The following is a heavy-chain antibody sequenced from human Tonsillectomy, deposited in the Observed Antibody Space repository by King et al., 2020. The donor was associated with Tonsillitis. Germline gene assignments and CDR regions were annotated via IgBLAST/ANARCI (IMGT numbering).Heavy chain of an antibody. CDR3: TTDCSRTSWVGWAWFDT. CDR1: GFTFSYAW. D-gene: IGHD2-2*01. CDR2: IKSKIDGETT. J-gene: IGHJ5*01. Sequence: VQLVESGGGLVKPGGSLRLSCAASGFTFSYAWMSWVRQAPGKGLEWVGRIKSKIDGETTDYAAPVKGRFTISRDDSKNTLFLQMNSLKAEDTDVYYYTTDCSRTSWVGWAWFDTWGHGSLVTVSS. V-gene: IGHV3-15*01.